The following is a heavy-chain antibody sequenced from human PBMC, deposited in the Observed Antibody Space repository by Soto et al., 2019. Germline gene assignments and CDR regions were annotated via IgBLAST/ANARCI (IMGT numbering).Heavy chain of an antibody. V-gene: IGHV4-31*03. J-gene: IGHJ4*02. CDR3: VRVVGYCSGGNCYPDY. Sequence: QVQLQESGPGLVKPSETLSLTCTVSGGSISSSGYYWSWIRQHPGKGLEWIGYIYYSGSTYYNPSLKSRVTISVDTSKNQFSLKLTSVTAADTAVYYCVRVVGYCSGGNCYPDYWGQGTLVTVSS. CDR1: GGSISSSGYY. CDR2: IYYSGST. D-gene: IGHD2-15*01.